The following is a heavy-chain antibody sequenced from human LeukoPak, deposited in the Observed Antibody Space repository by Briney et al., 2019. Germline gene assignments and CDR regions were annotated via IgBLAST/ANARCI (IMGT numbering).Heavy chain of an antibody. CDR3: AKDKYSSSWYDAFDI. J-gene: IGHJ3*02. CDR1: GFTVSSNY. D-gene: IGHD6-13*01. CDR2: IYSGGST. Sequence: GGSLRLSCAASGFTVSSNYMSWVRQAPGKGLEWVSVIYSGGSTYYADSVKGRFTISRDNAKNSLYLQMNSLRAEDTALYYCAKDKYSSSWYDAFDIWGQGTMVTVSS. V-gene: IGHV3-53*05.